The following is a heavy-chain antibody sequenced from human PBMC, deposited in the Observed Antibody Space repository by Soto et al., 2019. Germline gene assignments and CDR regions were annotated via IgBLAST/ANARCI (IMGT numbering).Heavy chain of an antibody. CDR3: AIGRRQRVNRDAFDI. V-gene: IGHV4-59*08. Sequence: SETLSLTCTVSGGSIRSYYWSWIRQPPGKGLEWIGYIYYSGSTNYNPSLKSRVTISVDTSKNQFSLKLSSVTAADTAVYYCAIGRRQRVNRDAFDIWGRGTLVTGS. D-gene: IGHD6-25*01. CDR2: IYYSGST. CDR1: GGSIRSYY. J-gene: IGHJ3*02.